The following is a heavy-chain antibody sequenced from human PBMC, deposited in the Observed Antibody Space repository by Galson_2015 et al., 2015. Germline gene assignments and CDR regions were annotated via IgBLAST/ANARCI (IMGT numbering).Heavy chain of an antibody. CDR1: GFTFSSYA. Sequence: SLRLSCAASGFTFSSYAMSWVRQAPGKGLEWVSAISGSGGSTYYADSVKGRFTISRDNSKNTLYLQMNSLRAEDTAVYYCAKVEPMVRRYYYYGMDVWGQGTTVTVSS. D-gene: IGHD3-10*01. V-gene: IGHV3-23*01. CDR2: ISGSGGST. CDR3: AKVEPMVRRYYYYGMDV. J-gene: IGHJ6*02.